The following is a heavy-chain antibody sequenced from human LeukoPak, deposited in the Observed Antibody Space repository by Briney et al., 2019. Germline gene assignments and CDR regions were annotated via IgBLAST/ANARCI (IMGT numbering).Heavy chain of an antibody. D-gene: IGHD2-2*01. CDR1: GFTFSSYW. Sequence: GGSLRLSCAASGFTFSSYWMSWVRQAPGKGLEWVANIKQDGSEKYYVDSVKGRFTISRDNAKNSLYLQTNSLRAEDTAVYHCARGRYCSSSSCSAHFDYWGQGTLVTVSS. V-gene: IGHV3-7*01. J-gene: IGHJ4*02. CDR2: IKQDGSEK. CDR3: ARGRYCSSSSCSAHFDY.